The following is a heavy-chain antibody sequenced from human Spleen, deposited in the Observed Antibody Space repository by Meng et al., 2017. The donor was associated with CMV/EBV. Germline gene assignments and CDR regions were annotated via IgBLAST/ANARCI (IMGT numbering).Heavy chain of an antibody. CDR1: GGSVSHGSNY. CDR2: IHSSGST. J-gene: IGHJ4*02. Sequence: GSLRLSCTVSGGSVSHGSNYWSWIRQPPGKGLGWIGYIHSSGSTNYNPALRSRVTLSLDTSKNQFSLKLSSVTAADTAVYYCARFPLTYSSGWLEEYWGQGTLVTVSS. CDR3: ARFPLTYSSGWLEEY. D-gene: IGHD6-19*01. V-gene: IGHV4-61*01.